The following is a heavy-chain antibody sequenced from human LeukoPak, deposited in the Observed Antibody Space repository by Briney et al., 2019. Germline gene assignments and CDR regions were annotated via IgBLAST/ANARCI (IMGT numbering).Heavy chain of an antibody. Sequence: ASVKVSCKAFGYTFTGYYMHWVRQAPGQGLEWMGWINPNSGGTNYAQKFQGRVTMTRDTSISTAYMELSRLRSDDTAVYYCVYYDFWSGYYWAIDYWGQGTLVTVSS. J-gene: IGHJ4*02. CDR2: INPNSGGT. V-gene: IGHV1-2*02. CDR1: GYTFTGYY. D-gene: IGHD3-3*01. CDR3: VYYDFWSGYYWAIDY.